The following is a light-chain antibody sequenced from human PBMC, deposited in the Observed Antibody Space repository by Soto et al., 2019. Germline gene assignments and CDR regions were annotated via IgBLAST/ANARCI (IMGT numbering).Light chain of an antibody. CDR1: QSVSSN. Sequence: EIVMTQSPATLSVSPGERATLSCRASQSVSSNLAWYQQKPGQAPRLLIYGASTRATGISARFSGSGSGTEFTLTISSLQSEDFAVHYCQQYNNWPPLTFGGGTKVEIK. V-gene: IGKV3-15*01. CDR3: QQYNNWPPLT. J-gene: IGKJ4*01. CDR2: GAS.